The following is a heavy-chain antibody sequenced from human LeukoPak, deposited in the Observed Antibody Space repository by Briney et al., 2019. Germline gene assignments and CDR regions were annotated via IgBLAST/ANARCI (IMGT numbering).Heavy chain of an antibody. CDR1: GFTFSSYA. CDR3: AQYSSGWYSVYDY. V-gene: IGHV3-23*01. Sequence: GALRLSCAASGFTFSSYAMSWVRQAPGEGLEWGSGISGSGGSTYYADSVKGRFTISRDNSKNAQYLQMSSLRGEDTAVYYCAQYSSGWYSVYDYWGQGTLVTVSS. CDR2: ISGSGGST. D-gene: IGHD6-19*01. J-gene: IGHJ4*02.